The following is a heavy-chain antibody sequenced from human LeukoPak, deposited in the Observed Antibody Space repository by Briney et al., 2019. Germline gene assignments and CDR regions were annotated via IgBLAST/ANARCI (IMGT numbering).Heavy chain of an antibody. CDR1: GFTFNNYG. D-gene: IGHD1/OR15-1a*01. V-gene: IGHV3-33*03. CDR3: VKDSTTRASNLPDY. CDR2: IWHDGDTK. Sequence: PERSLRLSCEASGFTFNNYGMHWVRQAPGKGLEWVAVIWHDGDTKFYADSVKGRFTISRDKSKNTLYLEMNSLRAEDTAVYYCVKDSTTRASNLPDYWGQGTLVTVSS. J-gene: IGHJ4*02.